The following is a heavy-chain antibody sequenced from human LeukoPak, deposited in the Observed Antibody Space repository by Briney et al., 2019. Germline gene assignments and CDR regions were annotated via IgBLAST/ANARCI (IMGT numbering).Heavy chain of an antibody. CDR2: INPNSGGT. D-gene: IGHD3-9*01. Sequence: GASVKVSCKASGYTFTGYYMHWVRQAPGQGLEWMGWINPNSGGTNYAQKFQGRVTMTRDTSISTAYMELSRLRSDDTAVYYCARSIPLTGYFYFDYWGQGTLVTVSS. CDR1: GYTFTGYY. CDR3: ARSIPLTGYFYFDY. J-gene: IGHJ4*02. V-gene: IGHV1-2*02.